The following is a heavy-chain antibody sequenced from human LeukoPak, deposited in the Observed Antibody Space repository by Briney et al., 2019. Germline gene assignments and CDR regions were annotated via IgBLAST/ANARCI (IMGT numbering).Heavy chain of an antibody. CDR3: ARAQYSSSWYCPGAFDY. CDR2: IYYSGST. Sequence: PSETLSLTCTVSGGSISSYYWSWIRQPPGKGLEWIGYIYYSGSTNYNPSLKSRVTISVDTSKNQFSLKLSSVTAADTAVYYCARAQYSSSWYCPGAFDYWGQGTLVTVSS. J-gene: IGHJ4*02. CDR1: GGSISSYY. V-gene: IGHV4-59*01. D-gene: IGHD6-13*01.